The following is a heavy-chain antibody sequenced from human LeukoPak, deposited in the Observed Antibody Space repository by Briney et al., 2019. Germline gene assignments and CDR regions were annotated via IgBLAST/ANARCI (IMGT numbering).Heavy chain of an antibody. J-gene: IGHJ2*01. CDR1: GFTFSSYD. CDR3: ARSVPKDYSNYGWYFDL. D-gene: IGHD4-11*01. V-gene: IGHV3-13*05. Sequence: GGSLRLSCAASGFTFSSYDMHWVRQATGKGLEWVSAIGTAGDPYYPGSVKGRFTISRENAKNSLYHQMNSLRAGDTAVYYCARSVPKDYSNYGWYFDLWGRGTLVTVSS. CDR2: IGTAGDP.